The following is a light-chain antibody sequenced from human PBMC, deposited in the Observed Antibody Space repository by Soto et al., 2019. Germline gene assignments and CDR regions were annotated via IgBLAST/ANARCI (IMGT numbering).Light chain of an antibody. CDR1: QSVSSN. J-gene: IGKJ3*01. Sequence: EIVMTQSPATLSVSPGERATLSCRASQSVSSNLAWYQQXXXXAPRLLIYGASTRATGIPARFXXXXSGXXXTLTISSLQSEDFAVYYCQQYNNWPLTFGPGTKVDIK. CDR2: GAS. CDR3: QQYNNWPLT. V-gene: IGKV3-15*01.